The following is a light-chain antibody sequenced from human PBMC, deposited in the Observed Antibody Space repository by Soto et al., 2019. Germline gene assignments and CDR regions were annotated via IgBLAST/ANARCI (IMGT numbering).Light chain of an antibody. J-gene: IGKJ1*01. CDR2: DAS. CDR1: QSISTY. CDR3: QQYGYSQWT. V-gene: IGKV3-11*01. Sequence: EIGLKQSPVTLPLSPGQRATLSCRASQSISTYLAWYQQKPGQAPRLLIYDASNRATGIPARFSGSGSGTDFTLTISSLEPEDFAVYYCQQYGYSQWTFGQGTKVDIK.